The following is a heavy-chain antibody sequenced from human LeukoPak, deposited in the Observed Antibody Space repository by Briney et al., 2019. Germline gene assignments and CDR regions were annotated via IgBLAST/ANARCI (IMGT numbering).Heavy chain of an antibody. J-gene: IGHJ6*02. Sequence: GGSLRLSCAASGFTFDDYAMHWVRQAPGKGLEWVSGISWNSGSIGYADSVKGRFTISRDNAKNSLYLQMNSLRAEDTALYHCAKASGPNYYYYGMDVWGQGTTVTVSS. CDR2: ISWNSGSI. CDR1: GFTFDDYA. CDR3: AKASGPNYYYYGMDV. V-gene: IGHV3-9*01. D-gene: IGHD3-3*01.